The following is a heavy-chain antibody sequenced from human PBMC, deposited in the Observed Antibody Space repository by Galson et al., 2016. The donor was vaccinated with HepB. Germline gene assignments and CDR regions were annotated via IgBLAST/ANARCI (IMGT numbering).Heavy chain of an antibody. CDR3: AKVFRQYSYGYSGWYFDL. D-gene: IGHD5-18*01. V-gene: IGHV3-30*18. J-gene: IGHJ2*01. CDR2: NSPDGSKI. CDR1: GFIFNNFG. Sequence: SLRLSCAASGFIFNNFGMHWVRQAPGKGLEWVAVNSPDGSKIYYADSVKGRFTISRDNSKSTLFLQMNSLRADDTAMYYCAKVFRQYSYGYSGWYFDLWGRGTLVTVSS.